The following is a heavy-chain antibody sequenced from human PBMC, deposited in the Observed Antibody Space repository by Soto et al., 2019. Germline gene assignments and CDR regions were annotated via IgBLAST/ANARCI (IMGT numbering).Heavy chain of an antibody. CDR2: ISNAGLNI. D-gene: IGHD6-19*01. V-gene: IGHV3-30-3*01. CDR3: AREWILSVAAPGY. CDR1: GFTFSAYT. Sequence: QVQLVESGGGVVQPGRSLRLSCSASGFTFSAYTMHCVRQAPGKGLECVAAISNAGLNIHFADSVKGRFTISRDNSKNTLYLQMNSLRPEDTAVYYCAREWILSVAAPGYCGQGTLVTVSS. J-gene: IGHJ4*02.